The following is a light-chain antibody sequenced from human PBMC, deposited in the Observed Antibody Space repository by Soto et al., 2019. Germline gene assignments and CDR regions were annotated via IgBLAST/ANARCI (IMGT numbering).Light chain of an antibody. Sequence: QSALTQPASVSGSPGRSITISCTGTSSDVGGYNYVSWYQQHPGKAPKLMIYDVNTRPSGVSNRFSGSKSGNTASLTISGLQAEDEADYYCSSYTSSISFGGGTKLTVL. J-gene: IGLJ2*01. CDR1: SSDVGGYNY. V-gene: IGLV2-14*01. CDR3: SSYTSSIS. CDR2: DVN.